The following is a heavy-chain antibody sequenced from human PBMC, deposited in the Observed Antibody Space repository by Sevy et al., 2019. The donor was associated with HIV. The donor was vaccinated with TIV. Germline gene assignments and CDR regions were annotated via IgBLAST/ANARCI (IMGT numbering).Heavy chain of an antibody. CDR3: AKDQVRGSYAIFDY. CDR2: ISGSGGST. D-gene: IGHD1-26*01. J-gene: IGHJ4*02. V-gene: IGHV3-23*01. Sequence: GGSLRLSCAASGFTFSSYAMSWDRQAPGKGLEWVSAISGSGGSTYYAYSVKGRFTISRDNSKNTLYLKMNSLGAEDTDVYSCAKDQVRGSYAIFDYWGQGTLVTVSS. CDR1: GFTFSSYA.